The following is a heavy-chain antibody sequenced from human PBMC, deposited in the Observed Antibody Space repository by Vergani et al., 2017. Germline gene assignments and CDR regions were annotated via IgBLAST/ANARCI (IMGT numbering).Heavy chain of an antibody. CDR3: ASAYCSSTSCYAGFDY. V-gene: IGHV1-2*02. Sequence: QVQLVQSGAEVKKPGSSVKVTCKASGGTFSSYAISWVRQAPGQGLEWMGWINPNSGGTNYAQKFQGRVTMTRDTSISTAYMELSRLRSDDTAVYYCASAYCSSTSCYAGFDYWGQGTLVTVSS. J-gene: IGHJ4*02. CDR1: GGTFSSYA. D-gene: IGHD2-2*01. CDR2: INPNSGGT.